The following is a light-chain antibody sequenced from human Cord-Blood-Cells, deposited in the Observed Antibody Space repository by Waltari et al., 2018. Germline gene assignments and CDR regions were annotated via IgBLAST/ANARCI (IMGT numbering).Light chain of an antibody. Sequence: QSVLTLPPSASGTPGQRFTISCSGISSNIGSNYVYWYQQLPGTAPKLLIYRNHQRPSGVPDRFSCSKSGTSASLAISVLRSEDEADYYCAAWDDSLGGWVFGGGTKLTVL. CDR3: AAWDDSLGGWV. CDR1: SSNIGSNY. V-gene: IGLV1-47*01. J-gene: IGLJ3*02. CDR2: RNH.